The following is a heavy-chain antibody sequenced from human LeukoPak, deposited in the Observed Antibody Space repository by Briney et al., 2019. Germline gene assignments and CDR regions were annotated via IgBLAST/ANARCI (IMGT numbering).Heavy chain of an antibody. V-gene: IGHV4-39*01. CDR3: AVLHLYKFHWFDP. Sequence: PSETLSLTCTVSGGSISSSSYYWGWIRPPPGQGLEGIGSIYYSGSPYYNPSLKSRVTISVHTSKNQFSLKLSSVTAADTAVYYCAVLHLYKFHWFDPWGQGTLVTVSS. D-gene: IGHD5-24*01. J-gene: IGHJ5*02. CDR2: IYYSGSP. CDR1: GGSISSSSYY.